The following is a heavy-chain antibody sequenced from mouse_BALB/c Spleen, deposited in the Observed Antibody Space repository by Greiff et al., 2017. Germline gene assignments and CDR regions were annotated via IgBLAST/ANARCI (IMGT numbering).Heavy chain of an antibody. Sequence: QVTLKESGPGILQPSQTLSLTCSFSGFSLSTSGMGVSWIRQPSGKGLEWLAHIYWDDDKRYNPSLKSRPTISKDTSRNQVFLKITSVDTADTATYYCARRARSLLRRGAMDYWGQGTSVTVSS. CDR3: ARRARSLLRRGAMDY. V-gene: IGHV8-12*01. CDR1: GFSLSTSGMG. J-gene: IGHJ4*01. CDR2: IYWDDDK. D-gene: IGHD1-2*01.